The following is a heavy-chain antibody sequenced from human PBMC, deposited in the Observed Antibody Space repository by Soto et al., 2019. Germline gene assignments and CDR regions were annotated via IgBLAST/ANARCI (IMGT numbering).Heavy chain of an antibody. D-gene: IGHD6-13*01. CDR2: IKQDGSKK. Sequence: PGGSLRLSCAASGFTFTNYWMNWVRQAPGKGLEWVANIKQDGSKKYSVDSVKGRFTISRDNAKNSLYLQMNSLRAEDTAVYYCARGLGIAAGIDYWGQGTLVTAPQ. J-gene: IGHJ4*02. CDR3: ARGLGIAAGIDY. CDR1: GFTFTNYW. V-gene: IGHV3-7*01.